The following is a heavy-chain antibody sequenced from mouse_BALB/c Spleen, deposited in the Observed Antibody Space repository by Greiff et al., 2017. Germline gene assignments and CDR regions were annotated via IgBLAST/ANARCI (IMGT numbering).Heavy chain of an antibody. CDR2: ISYSGST. J-gene: IGHJ4*01. V-gene: IGHV3-2*02. CDR3: ARDGNYAMDY. Sequence: VQLKESGPGLVKPSQSLSLTCTVTGYSITSDYAWNWIRQFPGNKLEWMGYISYSGSTSYNPSLKSRISITRDTSKNQFFLQLNSVTTEDTATYYCARDGNYAMDYWGQGTSVTVSS. D-gene: IGHD1-1*01. CDR1: GYSITSDYA.